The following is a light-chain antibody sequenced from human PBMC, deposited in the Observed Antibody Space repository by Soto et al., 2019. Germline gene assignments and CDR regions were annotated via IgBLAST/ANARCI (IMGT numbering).Light chain of an antibody. Sequence: DIQMTQSPSSLSASVGDRVTITCRASQSIDIYLSWYQQKPGKAPKLLIYSASNLQSGVPSTFNGSGSGTDFTLTISNLQPEDFATYYCQQSYSTPYSFGQGTKVDI. CDR2: SAS. CDR1: QSIDIY. V-gene: IGKV1-39*01. CDR3: QQSYSTPYS. J-gene: IGKJ2*01.